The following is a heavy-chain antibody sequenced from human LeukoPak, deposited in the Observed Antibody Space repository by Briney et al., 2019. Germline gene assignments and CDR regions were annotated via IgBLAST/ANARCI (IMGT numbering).Heavy chain of an antibody. V-gene: IGHV3-23*01. J-gene: IGHJ4*02. Sequence: PGGSLRLSCAASGFTFSSYGMSWVRQAPGKGLEWVSAISGSGGSTYYADSVKGRFTISRDNAKNSLYLQMNSLRVEDTAVYYCATRRFGELTYWGQGTLVTVSS. CDR2: ISGSGGST. CDR1: GFTFSSYG. D-gene: IGHD3-10*01. CDR3: ATRRFGELTY.